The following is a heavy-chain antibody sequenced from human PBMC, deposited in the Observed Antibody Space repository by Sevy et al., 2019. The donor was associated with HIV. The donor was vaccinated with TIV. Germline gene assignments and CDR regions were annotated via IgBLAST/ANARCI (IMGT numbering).Heavy chain of an antibody. CDR2: INEDGSTK. CDR3: VRALLKADSL. J-gene: IGHJ4*02. D-gene: IGHD1-26*01. Sequence: GGFLRLSCAASGFNIRAHWMLWVRQAQGKGLEWVANINEDGSTKYYLDSVKGRFTISRDNAENSAFLQMNSLRVEDTAVYYCVRALLKADSLWGQGTLVTVSS. V-gene: IGHV3-7*01. CDR1: GFNIRAHW.